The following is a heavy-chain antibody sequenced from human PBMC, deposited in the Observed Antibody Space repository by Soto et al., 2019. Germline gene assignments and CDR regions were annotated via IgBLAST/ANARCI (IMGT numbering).Heavy chain of an antibody. CDR3: ARDHPHSYGVYYFDY. CDR2: IYSSGST. CDR1: GSSLSGHY. V-gene: IGHV4-59*11. J-gene: IGHJ4*02. Sequence: SETLSLTCTVSGSSLSGHYWSWMRQPPGKGLEWIGYIYSSGSTHYNPSLQNRVTISIDTSKNQVSLKVNSVTAADTAVYYCARDHPHSYGVYYFDYWGQGTPVTVSS. D-gene: IGHD5-18*01.